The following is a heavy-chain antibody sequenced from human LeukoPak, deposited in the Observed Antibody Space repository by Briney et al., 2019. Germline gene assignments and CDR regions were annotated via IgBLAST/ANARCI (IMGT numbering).Heavy chain of an antibody. CDR2: ISGSGGST. Sequence: GGSLRLSCAASGFTFSSYAMSWVRQAPGKGLEWVSAISGSGGSTYYADSVKGRFTISRDNSKNTLYLQMNSLRAEDTAVYYCAKDSVPYYYGSGSYPDYWGQGTLVTVSS. CDR3: AKDSVPYYYGSGSYPDY. CDR1: GFTFSSYA. D-gene: IGHD3-10*01. J-gene: IGHJ4*02. V-gene: IGHV3-23*01.